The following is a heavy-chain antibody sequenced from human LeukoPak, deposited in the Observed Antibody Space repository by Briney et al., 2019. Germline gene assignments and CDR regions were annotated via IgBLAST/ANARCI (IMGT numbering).Heavy chain of an antibody. CDR1: GFTFSSYG. CDR2: ISGSGGST. V-gene: IGHV3-23*01. Sequence: GGSLRLSCAASGFTFSSYGMSWVRQAPGKGLEWVSAISGSGGSTYYSDSVKGRFTISRDNSKNTLYLQMSSLRAEDTALYYCARDSVATRDYYYYYYMDVWGKGTTVTVSS. D-gene: IGHD6-6*01. CDR3: ARDSVATRDYYYYYYMDV. J-gene: IGHJ6*03.